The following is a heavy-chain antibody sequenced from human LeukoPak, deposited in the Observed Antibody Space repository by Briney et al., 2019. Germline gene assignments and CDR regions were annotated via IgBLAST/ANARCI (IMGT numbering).Heavy chain of an antibody. J-gene: IGHJ4*02. Sequence: GGSLRLSCAASGFTFSRYDMSWVRQAPGKGLEWVSFIRYDGSNKYYEDSVKGRFTISRDNSKNTLYLQMNSLRAEDTAVYYCAKDARLAVAGTHYFDYWGKGNLVTVSS. D-gene: IGHD6-19*01. CDR2: IRYDGSNK. CDR1: GFTFSRYD. CDR3: AKDARLAVAGTHYFDY. V-gene: IGHV3-30*02.